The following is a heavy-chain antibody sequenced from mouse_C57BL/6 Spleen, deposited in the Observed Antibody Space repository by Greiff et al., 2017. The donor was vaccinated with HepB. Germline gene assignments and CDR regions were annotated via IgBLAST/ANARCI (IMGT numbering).Heavy chain of an antibody. D-gene: IGHD3-3*01. Sequence: VQLQQSGAELVRPGTSVKVSCKASGYAFTNYLIEWVKQRPGQGLEWIGVINPGSGGTNYNEKVKGKATLTADKSSSTAYMQLSSLTSEDSAVYFCARKRGGTWFAYWGQGTLVTVSA. J-gene: IGHJ3*01. CDR1: GYAFTNYL. V-gene: IGHV1-54*01. CDR3: ARKRGGTWFAY. CDR2: INPGSGGT.